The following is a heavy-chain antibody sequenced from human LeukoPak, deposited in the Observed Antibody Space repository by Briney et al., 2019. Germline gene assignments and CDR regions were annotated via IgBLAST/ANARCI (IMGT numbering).Heavy chain of an antibody. CDR2: IYPGDSDT. CDR3: ARQYCSGGSCYKYNWFDP. CDR1: GYSFTSYW. Sequence: GESLKISSKGSGYSFTSYWIGWVRQMPGKGLEWMGIIYPGDSDTRYSPSFQGQVTISADKSISTAYLQWSSLKASDTAMYYCARQYCSGGSCYKYNWFDPWRQGTLVTVSS. D-gene: IGHD2-15*01. J-gene: IGHJ5*02. V-gene: IGHV5-51*01.